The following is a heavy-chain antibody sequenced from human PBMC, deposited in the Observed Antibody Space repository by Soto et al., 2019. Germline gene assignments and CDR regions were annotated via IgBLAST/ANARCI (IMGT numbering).Heavy chain of an antibody. Sequence: QITLKESGPTLMKPTQTLTLTCTFSGFSLSTSGVSVGWIRQPPGKALEWLALIYWDDDKRYSPSLKSRLTITKDTSKNQVVLRMSNMDPVDTATYYCAHSRCGGDCLQSYPSHYYYGMDVWGQGTTVTVSS. CDR2: IYWDDDK. CDR1: GFSLSTSGVS. CDR3: AHSRCGGDCLQSYPSHYYYGMDV. J-gene: IGHJ6*02. V-gene: IGHV2-5*02. D-gene: IGHD2-21*02.